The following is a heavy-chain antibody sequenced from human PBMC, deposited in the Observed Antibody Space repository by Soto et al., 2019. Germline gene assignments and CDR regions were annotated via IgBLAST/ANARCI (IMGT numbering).Heavy chain of an antibody. J-gene: IGHJ4*02. CDR3: ARGSPQFWQLFDN. Sequence: GGSLRRSCTASGFTFRAYYMNWIRQAPGKGLDWVSYISTGGSTIFYADSVKGRCTISRDNDKNSLSLQMDSLRADDPGVYYCARGSPQFWQLFDNWGQGALVTVSS. D-gene: IGHD3-3*01. V-gene: IGHV3-11*01. CDR1: GFTFRAYY. CDR2: ISTGGSTI.